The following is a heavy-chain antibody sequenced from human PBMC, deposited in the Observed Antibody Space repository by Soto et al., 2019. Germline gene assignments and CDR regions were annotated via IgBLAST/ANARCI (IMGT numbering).Heavy chain of an antibody. J-gene: IGHJ6*02. Sequence: ASVKVSCKASGGTFSSYAISWVRQAPGQGLEWMGGIIPIFGTANYAQKFQGRVTITADESTSTAYMELSSLRSEDTAVYYCATRHSGSYFYYYYYGMEVWGQGTTVTVSS. D-gene: IGHD1-26*01. CDR2: IIPIFGTA. CDR1: GGTFSSYA. V-gene: IGHV1-69*13. CDR3: ATRHSGSYFYYYYYGMEV.